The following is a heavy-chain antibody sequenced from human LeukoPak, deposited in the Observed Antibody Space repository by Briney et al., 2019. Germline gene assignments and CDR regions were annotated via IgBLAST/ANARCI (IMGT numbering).Heavy chain of an antibody. V-gene: IGHV4-59*01. D-gene: IGHD3-3*01. CDR3: AASRSISYDFWSGNGYGLDV. CDR1: GGSINNYY. CDR2: IYSSGST. J-gene: IGHJ6*02. Sequence: SETLSLTCTVSGGSINNYYWSWIRQPPGKGLEWIGYIYSSGSTNYNPSLKSRVTISIDTSKNQFSLKLSSVTAADTAVYYCAASRSISYDFWSGNGYGLDVWGQGTTVTVAS.